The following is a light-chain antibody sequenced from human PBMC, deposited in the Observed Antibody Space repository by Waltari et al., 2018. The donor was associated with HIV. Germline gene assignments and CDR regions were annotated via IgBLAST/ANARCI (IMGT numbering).Light chain of an antibody. J-gene: IGLJ2*01. CDR3: AAWDGSHVV. V-gene: IGLV1-47*02. Sequence: QSVLTQPPSASGTPGPRVTISCSGSRSKIGSYYVYLYQQPPGTAPNLPIYHNNQRPSGVPDRCSGSKSGTSASLAISGLRSEDEADYYCAAWDGSHVVFGGGTKLTVL. CDR1: RSKIGSYY. CDR2: HNN.